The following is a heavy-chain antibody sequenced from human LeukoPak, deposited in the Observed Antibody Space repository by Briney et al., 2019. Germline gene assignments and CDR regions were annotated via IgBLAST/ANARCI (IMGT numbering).Heavy chain of an antibody. CDR1: GFTFSSYG. D-gene: IGHD2-15*01. J-gene: IGHJ4*02. Sequence: PGGSLRLSCTASGFTFSSYGMSWVRQAPGKGLDWVSAISGSGGSTYYADSVKGRFSISRDNSKNTLYLQMNSLRAEDTAVYYCARGIALRYFDYWGQGTLVTVSS. CDR3: ARGIALRYFDY. V-gene: IGHV3-23*01. CDR2: ISGSGGST.